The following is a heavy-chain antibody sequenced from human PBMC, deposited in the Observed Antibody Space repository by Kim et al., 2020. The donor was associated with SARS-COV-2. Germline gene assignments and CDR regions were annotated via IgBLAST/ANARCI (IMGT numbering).Heavy chain of an antibody. D-gene: IGHD3-10*01. CDR3: ARDPVLLWFGELSSLGGMDV. Sequence: GGSLRLSCAASGFTFSSYSMNWVRQAPGKGLEWVSYISSSSSTIYYADSVKGRFTISRDNAKNSLYLQMNSLRDEDTAVYYCARDPVLLWFGELSSLGGMDVWGQGTTVTVSS. J-gene: IGHJ6*02. V-gene: IGHV3-48*02. CDR1: GFTFSSYS. CDR2: ISSSSSTI.